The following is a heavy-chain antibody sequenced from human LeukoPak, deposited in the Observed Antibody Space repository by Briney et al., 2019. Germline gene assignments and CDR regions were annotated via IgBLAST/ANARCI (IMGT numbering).Heavy chain of an antibody. V-gene: IGHV6-1*01. J-gene: IGHJ5*02. CDR3: ARDFCSSSNCPNNWIAP. CDR1: GDSVSSNSAA. D-gene: IGHD2-2*01. CDR2: TYCRSKWYN. Sequence: SQTLSLTCAISGDSVSSNSAAWNWIRQSPSRGLQWLGKTYCRSKWYNNYAISVKSRITRNPDTSKNQFSLQLNCVSPEDTAVYYCARDFCSSSNCPNNWIAPWGEGTLVTVSS.